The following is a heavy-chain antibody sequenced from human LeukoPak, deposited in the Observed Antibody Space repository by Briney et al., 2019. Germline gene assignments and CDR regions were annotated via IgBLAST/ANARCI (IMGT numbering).Heavy chain of an antibody. CDR3: VRGHVAVAAHDDAFDI. CDR2: ISTSSSYI. D-gene: IGHD6-19*01. Sequence: WGSLRLSCAASGFTFSSYSMNWVRQAPGKGLEWVSSISTSSSYIYYADSVKGRFTISRDNAKNSLYLQMNSLRAEDTAVYYCVRGHVAVAAHDDAFDIWGQGTMVTVSS. CDR1: GFTFSSYS. V-gene: IGHV3-21*01. J-gene: IGHJ3*02.